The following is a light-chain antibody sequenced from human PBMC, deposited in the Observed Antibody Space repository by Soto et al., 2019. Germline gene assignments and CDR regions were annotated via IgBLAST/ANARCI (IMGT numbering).Light chain of an antibody. Sequence: QSVLTQPPSASGSPGRSVTISCTGTSSDIGGYNYVSWYQQHPGKAPKLIIYEVSKRPSGVPDRFSGSKSGNTASLTVSGLQAEDEADYYCTSYAGSNNLVFAGGTKLTVL. CDR1: SSDIGGYNY. V-gene: IGLV2-8*01. J-gene: IGLJ3*02. CDR2: EVS. CDR3: TSYAGSNNLV.